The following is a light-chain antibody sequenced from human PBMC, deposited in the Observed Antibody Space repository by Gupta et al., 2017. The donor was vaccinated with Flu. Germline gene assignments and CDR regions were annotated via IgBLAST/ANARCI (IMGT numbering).Light chain of an antibody. CDR2: DVT. V-gene: IGLV2-14*03. CDR1: SSNVHDYNY. Sequence: SSNVHDYNYVSRYQHHPGKAPKHGIYDVTNRPSGVSSRFSGSKSGTSASLTISALRPEDEADYYCGSYASSRYLFGSGTKVTVL. J-gene: IGLJ1*01. CDR3: GSYASSRYL.